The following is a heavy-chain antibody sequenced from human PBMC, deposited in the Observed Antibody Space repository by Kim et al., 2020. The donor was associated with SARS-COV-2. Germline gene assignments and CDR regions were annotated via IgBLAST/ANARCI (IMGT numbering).Heavy chain of an antibody. J-gene: IGHJ3*02. Sequence: SETLSLTCTVSGGSISSYYCSWIRQPPGKGLEWIGYIYYSGSTNYNPSLKSRVTISVDTSKNQSSLKLSSVTAADTAVYYCAREGSPIRMTGYYKDAFD. D-gene: IGHD3-9*01. CDR2: IYYSGST. CDR1: GGSISSYY. CDR3: AREGSPIRMTGYYKDAFD. V-gene: IGHV4-59*01.